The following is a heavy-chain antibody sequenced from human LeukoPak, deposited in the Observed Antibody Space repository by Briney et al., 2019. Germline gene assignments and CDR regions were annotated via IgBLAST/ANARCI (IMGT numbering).Heavy chain of an antibody. CDR2: INPNSGGT. CDR1: GYTFTGYY. V-gene: IGHV1-2*02. Sequence: ASVKVSCKASGYTFTGYYMHWVRQAPGQGLEWMGWINPNSGGTNYAQKFQGRVTMTRDTSISTAYMELSRLRSDDTAVYYCARSGYRGSLIYYYYMDVWGKGTTVTVSS. J-gene: IGHJ6*03. CDR3: ARSGYRGSLIYYYYMDV. D-gene: IGHD1-26*01.